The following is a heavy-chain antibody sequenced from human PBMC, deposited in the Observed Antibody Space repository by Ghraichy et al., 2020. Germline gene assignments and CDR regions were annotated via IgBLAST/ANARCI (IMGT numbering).Heavy chain of an antibody. Sequence: SETLSLTCAVSGGSLSSTSFYWGWIRQPPGKGLEWIGSISYSGTTHYNPSLKSRVTISVDTSKNYFSLSLASVTASDTAVYYCAGQAASSSYYGALNYWGPGTLVTVSS. D-gene: IGHD3-22*01. CDR3: AGQAASSSYYGALNY. V-gene: IGHV4-39*01. J-gene: IGHJ4*02. CDR1: GGSLSSTSFY. CDR2: ISYSGTT.